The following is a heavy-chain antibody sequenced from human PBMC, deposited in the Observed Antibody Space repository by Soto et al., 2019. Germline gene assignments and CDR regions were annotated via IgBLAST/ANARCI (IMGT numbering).Heavy chain of an antibody. D-gene: IGHD3-22*01. Sequence: PSETLAISCTISVGSISIGGYDWSWIRQHPGKGPEWIGYIYYSGSTHYNPSLKSRVTIAVDTSKNQFSLKLSSVTAADTAVYYCARPRYDSSGYYLDYFDYWGQGTMVTVSS. J-gene: IGHJ4*02. V-gene: IGHV4-31*03. CDR1: VGSISIGGYD. CDR2: IYYSGST. CDR3: ARPRYDSSGYYLDYFDY.